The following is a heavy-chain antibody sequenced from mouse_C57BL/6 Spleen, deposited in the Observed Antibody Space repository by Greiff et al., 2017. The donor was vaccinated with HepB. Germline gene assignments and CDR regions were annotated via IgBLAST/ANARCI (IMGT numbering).Heavy chain of an antibody. CDR1: GYTFTSYW. J-gene: IGHJ2*01. CDR3: ATTVVRGYFDY. Sequence: QVQLQQPGAELVRPGSSVKLSCKASGYTFTSYWMHWVKQRPIQGLEWIGNIDPSDSETHYNQKFKEKATLTVDKSSSTAYMQLSSLTSEDSAVYYCATTVVRGYFDYWGQGTTLTVSS. D-gene: IGHD1-1*01. CDR2: IDPSDSET. V-gene: IGHV1-52*01.